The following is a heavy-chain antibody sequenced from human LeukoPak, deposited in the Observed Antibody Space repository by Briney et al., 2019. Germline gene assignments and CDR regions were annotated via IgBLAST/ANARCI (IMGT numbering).Heavy chain of an antibody. CDR1: GGSISSYY. CDR3: ARDDFWSGPVHY. CDR2: IYYSGST. J-gene: IGHJ4*02. Sequence: SETLSLTCTVSGGSISSYYWSWIRQPPGKGLEWIGYIYYSGSTNYNPSPKSRVTISLNTSKNQFSLNLNSVTAADTAVYYCARDDFWSGPVHYWGQGTLVTVSS. V-gene: IGHV4-59*12. D-gene: IGHD3-3*01.